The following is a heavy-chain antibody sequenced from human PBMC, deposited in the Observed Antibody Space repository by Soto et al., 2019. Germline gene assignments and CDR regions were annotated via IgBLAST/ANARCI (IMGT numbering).Heavy chain of an antibody. V-gene: IGHV1-69*02. CDR3: AAGIAGTTLRAFDI. CDR1: VGTFSSYT. Sequence: QVQLVQSGAEVKKPGSSVKVSCKASVGTFSSYTISWVRQAPGQGLEWMGRIIPILGIANYAQKFQGRVTXXAXKXXSTAYMERGSLRAEDTAVYYCAAGIAGTTLRAFDIWGQGTMVTVSS. D-gene: IGHD1-20*01. CDR2: IIPILGIA. J-gene: IGHJ3*02.